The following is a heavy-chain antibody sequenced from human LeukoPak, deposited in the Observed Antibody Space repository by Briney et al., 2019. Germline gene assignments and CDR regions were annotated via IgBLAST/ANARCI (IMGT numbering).Heavy chain of an antibody. V-gene: IGHV4-34*01. CDR2: INHSGST. J-gene: IGHJ4*02. CDR3: ARGTMTTVTYYFDY. D-gene: IGHD4-17*01. CDR1: GGSFSGYY. Sequence: SETLPLTCAVYGGSFSGYYWSWIRQPPGKGLEWIGEINHSGSTYYNPSLKSRVTISVDTSKNQFSLKLSSVTAADTAVYYCARGTMTTVTYYFDYWGQGTLVTVSS.